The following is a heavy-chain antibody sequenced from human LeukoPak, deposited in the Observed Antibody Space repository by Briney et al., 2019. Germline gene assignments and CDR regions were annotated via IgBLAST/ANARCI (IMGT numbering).Heavy chain of an antibody. V-gene: IGHV3-23*01. D-gene: IGHD5-18*01. CDR3: AKAGGRGDSYGCALFDS. CDR2: INGNGGST. J-gene: IGHJ5*01. CDR1: GFTFTSYD. Sequence: GGSLKLSCAASGFTFTSYDMHWVRQAPGQGLEWVSGINGNGGSTNYANSVKGRVTISSDNSKNTAYLQMNRLRAEDTAVYYCAKAGGRGDSYGCALFDSWGQGTLVTASS.